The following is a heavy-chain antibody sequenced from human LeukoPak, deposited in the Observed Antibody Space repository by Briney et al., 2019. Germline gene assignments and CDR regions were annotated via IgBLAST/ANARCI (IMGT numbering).Heavy chain of an antibody. Sequence: GASVKVSCKASGGTFSSYAISWVRQAPGQGLEWMGGIIPIFGTANYAQKFQGRVTITADESTSTAYMELSSLRSEDTAVYYCARANYGSGSYYNGPPDYYYGMDVWGKGTTVTVSS. CDR3: ARANYGSGSYYNGPPDYYYGMDV. D-gene: IGHD3-10*01. CDR1: GGTFSSYA. CDR2: IIPIFGTA. V-gene: IGHV1-69*13. J-gene: IGHJ6*04.